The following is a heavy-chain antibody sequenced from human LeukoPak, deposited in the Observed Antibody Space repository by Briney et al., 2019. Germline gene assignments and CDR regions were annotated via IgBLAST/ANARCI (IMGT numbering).Heavy chain of an antibody. Sequence: SVKISCKPSGGTINDNAVYWVRHAPGQGLEWMARIIPLFGTVNYTQNFQDRLTLSADKYTNTAHMELSSLRFDDTAIYYCATPPPGYSFSNHYYYMDAWGRGTTVTVSS. CDR1: GGTINDNA. CDR3: ATPPPGYSFSNHYYYMDA. J-gene: IGHJ6*03. V-gene: IGHV1-69*06. D-gene: IGHD1-1*01. CDR2: IIPLFGTV.